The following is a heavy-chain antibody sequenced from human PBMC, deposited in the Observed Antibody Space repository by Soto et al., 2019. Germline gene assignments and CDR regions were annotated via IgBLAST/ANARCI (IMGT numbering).Heavy chain of an antibody. J-gene: IGHJ4*02. CDR2: INHSGST. Sequence: SETLSLTCAVYGGSFSGYYWSWIRQPPGKGLEWIGEINHSGSTNYNPSLKSRVTISVDTSKNQFSLNLTSVTAADTAVYYCARGGMGPLFEALDYWGQGALVTVSS. CDR1: GGSFSGYY. D-gene: IGHD2-8*01. V-gene: IGHV4-34*01. CDR3: ARGGMGPLFEALDY.